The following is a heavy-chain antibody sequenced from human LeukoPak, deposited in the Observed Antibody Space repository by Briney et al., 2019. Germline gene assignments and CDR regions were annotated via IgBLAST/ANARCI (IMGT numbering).Heavy chain of an antibody. CDR3: ARGGGNFDY. CDR1: EFTFSSYT. Sequence: GSLRLSCAASEFTFSSYTINWVRQAPEKGLEWVSSISSTSTYISYADSVKGRFTISRDNAKNSLYLQMNSLRAEDTAVYYCARGGGNFDYWGQGTLVTVSS. D-gene: IGHD2-15*01. CDR2: ISSTSTYI. J-gene: IGHJ4*02. V-gene: IGHV3-21*01.